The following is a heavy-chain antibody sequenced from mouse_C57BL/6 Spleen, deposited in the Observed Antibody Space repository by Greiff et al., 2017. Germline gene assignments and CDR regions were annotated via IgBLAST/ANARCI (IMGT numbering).Heavy chain of an antibody. J-gene: IGHJ1*03. D-gene: IGHD5-1*01. CDR2: IYPGDGDT. V-gene: IGHV1-82*01. Sequence: QVQLQQSGPELVKPGASVKISCTASGYAFSSSWMTWVKQRPGKGLEWIGRIYPGDGDTNYKGKFKGKATLTADKSSSTAYMQLSSLTSEDSAVYFCARSSYPWYCDVWGTGTSVTVSS. CDR1: GYAFSSSW. CDR3: ARSSYPWYCDV.